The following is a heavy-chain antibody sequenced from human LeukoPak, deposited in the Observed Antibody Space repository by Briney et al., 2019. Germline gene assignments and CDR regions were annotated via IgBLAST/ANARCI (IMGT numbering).Heavy chain of an antibody. CDR2: IYYSGST. D-gene: IGHD3-10*01. CDR3: ASRVRGGYYYYYMDV. J-gene: IGHJ6*03. V-gene: IGHV4-39*07. CDR1: GGSTSSSSYY. Sequence: SETLSLTCTVSGGSTSSSSYYWGWIRQPPGKGLEWIGSIYYSGSTYYNPSLKSRVTISVDTSKNQFSLKLSSVTAADTAVYYCASRVRGGYYYYYMDVWGKGTTVTVSS.